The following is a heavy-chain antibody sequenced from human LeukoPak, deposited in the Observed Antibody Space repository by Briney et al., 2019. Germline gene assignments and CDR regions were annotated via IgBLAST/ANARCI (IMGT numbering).Heavy chain of an antibody. CDR1: GYTFTSYG. D-gene: IGHD3-22*01. CDR3: ARESYYYDSSGYIRNDAFDI. J-gene: IGHJ3*02. Sequence: ASVKVSFKASGYTFTSYGISWVQQAPGQGLEWMGWISAYNGNTNYAQKLQGRVTMTTDTSTSTAYMELRSLRSDDTAVYYCARESYYYDSSGYIRNDAFDIWGQGTMVTVSS. V-gene: IGHV1-18*01. CDR2: ISAYNGNT.